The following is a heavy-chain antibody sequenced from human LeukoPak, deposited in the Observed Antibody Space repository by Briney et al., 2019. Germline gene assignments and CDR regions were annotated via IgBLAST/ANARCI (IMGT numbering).Heavy chain of an antibody. V-gene: IGHV3-9*01. J-gene: IGHJ4*02. Sequence: PGRSLRLSCAASGFTFDDYDMHWVRQAPGKGLEWVSGISWNSGSIGYADSVKGRFTISRDNAKNSLYLQMNSLRAEDTAVYYCASVSGGKPHEFDYWGQGTLVTVSS. CDR3: ASVSGGKPHEFDY. CDR2: ISWNSGSI. CDR1: GFTFDDYD. D-gene: IGHD4-23*01.